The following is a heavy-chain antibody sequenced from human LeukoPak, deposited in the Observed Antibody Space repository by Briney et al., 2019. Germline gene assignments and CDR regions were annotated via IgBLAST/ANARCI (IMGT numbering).Heavy chain of an antibody. D-gene: IGHD5-18*01. Sequence: PGGSLRLSCAASGFIFSGYGIHWVRQAPGKGLEWVAVIWYDGSNKYYADSVKGRFTISRDNSKNTLSLQMNSLRAEDTAVYYCARGYSYAFGYWGQGTLVTVSS. CDR3: ARGYSYAFGY. J-gene: IGHJ4*02. CDR1: GFIFSGYG. V-gene: IGHV3-33*01. CDR2: IWYDGSNK.